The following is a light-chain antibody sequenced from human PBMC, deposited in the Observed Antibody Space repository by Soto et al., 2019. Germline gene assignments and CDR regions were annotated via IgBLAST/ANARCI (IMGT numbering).Light chain of an antibody. CDR2: EVS. V-gene: IGLV2-14*01. CDR1: SSDVGGYNY. J-gene: IGLJ1*01. Sequence: QSALTQPASVSGAPGPAITISCTGTSSDVGGYNYVSWYQQHPGNAPKLMIYEVSNRPSGVSNRFSVSKSVTTASLTISGLQAEDESYYYCSAYTSSSTPYGFGTGTQLTVL. CDR3: SAYTSSSTPYG.